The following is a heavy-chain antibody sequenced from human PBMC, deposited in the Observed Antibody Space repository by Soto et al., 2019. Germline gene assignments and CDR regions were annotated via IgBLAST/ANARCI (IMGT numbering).Heavy chain of an antibody. V-gene: IGHV1-18*01. D-gene: IGHD3-16*01. CDR2: ISAHNGNT. Sequence: QVHLVQSGAEVKKPGASVKVSCKASGYTFTSYGITWVRQAPGQGLEWMGWISAHNGNTDYPQKLQGRVIVTRDTTPSTAYMELGRLRSDATAVYYCARGRYGDYWGQGALVTVSS. J-gene: IGHJ4*02. CDR1: GYTFTSYG. CDR3: ARGRYGDY.